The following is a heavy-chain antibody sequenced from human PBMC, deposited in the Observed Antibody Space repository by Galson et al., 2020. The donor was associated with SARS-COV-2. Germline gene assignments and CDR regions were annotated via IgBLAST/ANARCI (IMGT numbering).Heavy chain of an antibody. Sequence: SQASETLSLTCAVYGGSFSGYYWSWIRQPPGKGLEWIGEINHSGSTNYNPSLKSRVTISVDTCKNQFSLKLSSVTAADTAVYYCARGFLGSVLDYWGQGTLVTVSS. CDR2: INHSGST. J-gene: IGHJ4*02. CDR1: GGSFSGYY. CDR3: ARGFLGSVLDY. V-gene: IGHV4-34*01. D-gene: IGHD1-26*01.